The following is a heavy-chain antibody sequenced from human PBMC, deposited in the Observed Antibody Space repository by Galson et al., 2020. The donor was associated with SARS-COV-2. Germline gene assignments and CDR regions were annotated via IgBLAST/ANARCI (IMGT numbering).Heavy chain of an antibody. D-gene: IGHD2-2*01. CDR1: GGSVSSADSH. V-gene: IGHV4-30-4*01. CDR3: VRVRTGTSCYDY. Sequence: SETLSLTCTVSGGSVSSADSHWSWIRQPPGKGLEWIGYISYSGSTSYNPSLKSRLTISLDRSKNQFSLRLTSVTAADTAVYYCVRVRTGTSCYDYWGQGTLVTVSS. J-gene: IGHJ4*02. CDR2: ISYSGST.